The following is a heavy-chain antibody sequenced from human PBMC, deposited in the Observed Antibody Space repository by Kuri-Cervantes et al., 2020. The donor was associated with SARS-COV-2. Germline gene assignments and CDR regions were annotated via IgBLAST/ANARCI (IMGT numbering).Heavy chain of an antibody. CDR1: GYTFTSYG. D-gene: IGHD1-7*01. CDR2: MNPNSGNT. Sequence: ASVKVSCKASGYTFTSYGINWVRQATGQGLEWMGWMNPNSGNTGYAQKFQGRVTMTRNTSISTAYMELSSLRSEDTAVYYCARSGGSYNWNWVDWSDPWGQGTLVTVSS. CDR3: ARSGGSYNWNWVDWSDP. V-gene: IGHV1-8*02. J-gene: IGHJ5*02.